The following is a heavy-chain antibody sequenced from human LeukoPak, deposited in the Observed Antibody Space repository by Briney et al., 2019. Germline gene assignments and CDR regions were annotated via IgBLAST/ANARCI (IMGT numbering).Heavy chain of an antibody. CDR1: GGSISSSSYY. D-gene: IGHD3/OR15-3a*01. CDR2: IYYSLST. J-gene: IGHJ4*02. Sequence: SETLSLTCTVSGGSISSSSYYWGWIRQPRGKGLEWIGSIYYSLSTYYHPSLKGHVSISIDTSKNHFSLRLTSVTASDTAVYYCARQTGSGLFILPGGQGTLVTVSS. V-gene: IGHV4-39*01. CDR3: ARQTGSGLFILP.